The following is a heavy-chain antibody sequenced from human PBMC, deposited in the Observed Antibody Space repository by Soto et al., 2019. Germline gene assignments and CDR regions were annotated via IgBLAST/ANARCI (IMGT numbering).Heavy chain of an antibody. V-gene: IGHV5-51*01. CDR1: GYSFTSYW. D-gene: IGHD5-12*01. CDR2: IYPGDSDT. J-gene: IGHJ4*02. Sequence: PGESLKISCKGSGYSFTSYWIGWVRQIPGKGLEWMGIIYPGDSDTRYSPSFQGQVTISADKSISTAYLQWSSLKASDAAMYYWARALEATMFYWGQGTLVIVSS. CDR3: ARALEATMFY.